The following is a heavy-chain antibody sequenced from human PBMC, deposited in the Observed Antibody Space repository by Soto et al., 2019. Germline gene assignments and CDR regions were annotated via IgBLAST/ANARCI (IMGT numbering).Heavy chain of an antibody. Sequence: QLQLQESGPGLVKPSETLSLTCTVSGGSISSSSYYWGWIRQPPGKGLEWIGSIYYSGSTYYNPSLKSRVTISVDTSKNQFSLKLSSVTAADTAVYYCARHRLVAGLSTHVDYWGQGTLVTVSS. V-gene: IGHV4-39*01. J-gene: IGHJ4*02. CDR3: ARHRLVAGLSTHVDY. CDR2: IYYSGST. CDR1: GGSISSSSYY. D-gene: IGHD2-15*01.